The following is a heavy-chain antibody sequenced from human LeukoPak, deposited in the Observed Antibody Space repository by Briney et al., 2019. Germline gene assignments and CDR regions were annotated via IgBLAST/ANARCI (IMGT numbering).Heavy chain of an antibody. Sequence: PSETLSLTCTVSGGSISSYYWSWIRQPPGKGLEWIGYIYYSGSTNYNPSLKSRVTISVDTSKNQFSLKLSSVTAADTAVYYCARVGGSYYGLHFDYWGQGTLVTVSS. CDR3: ARVGGSYYGLHFDY. CDR2: IYYSGST. D-gene: IGHD1-26*01. V-gene: IGHV4-59*01. CDR1: GGSISSYY. J-gene: IGHJ4*02.